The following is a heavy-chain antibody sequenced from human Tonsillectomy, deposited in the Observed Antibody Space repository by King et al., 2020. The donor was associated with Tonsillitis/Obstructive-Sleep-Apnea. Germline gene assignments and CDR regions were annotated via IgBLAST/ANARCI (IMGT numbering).Heavy chain of an antibody. V-gene: IGHV4-34*01. CDR2: INHGGSA. D-gene: IGHD7-27*01. Sequence: VPLPPCCAVLFPPSATLSLPFAVSVVSFRGYSWRWIRQPPWPGLEWIGEINHGGSANYNPSLKSRVTISVDTSKHQFSLNLRSVTAADTAVYYCARGREGRRTQGETPKKNGGDTWGQGTRGT. CDR3: ARGREGRRTQGETPKKNGGDT. J-gene: IGHJ5*02. CDR1: VVSFRGYS.